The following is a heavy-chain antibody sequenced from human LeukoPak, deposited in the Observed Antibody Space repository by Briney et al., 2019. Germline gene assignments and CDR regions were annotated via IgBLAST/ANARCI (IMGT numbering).Heavy chain of an antibody. Sequence: GGSQRLSCAASGFTFSSYGMHWVRQAPGKGLEWVAVIWYDGSNKYYADSVKGRFTISRDNSKNTLYLQMNSLRAEDTAVYYCARERAYYYDSSGDNWFDPWGQGTLVTVSS. CDR1: GFTFSSYG. V-gene: IGHV3-33*01. D-gene: IGHD3-22*01. J-gene: IGHJ5*02. CDR2: IWYDGSNK. CDR3: ARERAYYYDSSGDNWFDP.